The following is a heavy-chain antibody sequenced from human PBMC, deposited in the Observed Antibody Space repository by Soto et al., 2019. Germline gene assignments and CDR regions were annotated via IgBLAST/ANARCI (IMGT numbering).Heavy chain of an antibody. J-gene: IGHJ4*02. V-gene: IGHV3-23*01. D-gene: IGHD2-8*02. CDR1: GFSFANYA. Sequence: EVQLLESGGGLVQPGGSLRLFCAASGFSFANYAVTWVRQAPGGGPEWVSTLTRDGPAYFADAVKGRFTISRDNSQNMVYLQMNSLRVDDTAVYYCARTGRYDSPSTGWANRFDFWGQGTLVTVSS. CDR2: LTRDGPA. CDR3: ARTGRYDSPSTGWANRFDF.